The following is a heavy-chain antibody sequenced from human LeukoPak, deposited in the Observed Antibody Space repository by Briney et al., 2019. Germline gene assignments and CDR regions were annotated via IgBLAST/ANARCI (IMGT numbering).Heavy chain of an antibody. J-gene: IGHJ4*02. CDR2: ISYDGSNK. CDR3: AKEGSYCGGDCYSLKAHFDY. Sequence: QPGGSLRLSCAASGFTFSSYGMHWVRQAPGKGLEWVAVISYDGSNKYYADSVKGRFTISRDNSKNTLYLQMNSLRAEDTAVYYCAKEGSYCGGDCYSLKAHFDYWGQGTLVTVSS. D-gene: IGHD2-21*02. V-gene: IGHV3-30*18. CDR1: GFTFSSYG.